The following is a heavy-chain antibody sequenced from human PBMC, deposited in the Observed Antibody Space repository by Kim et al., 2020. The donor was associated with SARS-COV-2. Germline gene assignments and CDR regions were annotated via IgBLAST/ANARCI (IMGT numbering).Heavy chain of an antibody. D-gene: IGHD6-13*01. Sequence: ADSVKGRFTISRDNSKNTLYLQMNSLRAEDTAVYYCAKDEGIAAADAFDIWGQGTMVTVSS. CDR3: AKDEGIAAADAFDI. V-gene: IGHV3-23*01. J-gene: IGHJ3*02.